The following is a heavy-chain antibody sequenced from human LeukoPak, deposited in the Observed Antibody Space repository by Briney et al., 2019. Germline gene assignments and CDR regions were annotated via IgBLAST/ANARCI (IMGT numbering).Heavy chain of an antibody. Sequence: GGSLRLSCAASEFIFRSYAMSWVRQAPGKGLEWVSVISDGGGSTTYYADSVKGRFTISRDNSKNTLYLQLNSLRAEDTAIYYCAKSPFFGDQPYYFDFWGQGTLVTVSS. CDR3: AKSPFFGDQPYYFDF. CDR1: EFIFRSYA. V-gene: IGHV3-23*01. D-gene: IGHD3-3*01. J-gene: IGHJ4*02. CDR2: ISDGGGSTT.